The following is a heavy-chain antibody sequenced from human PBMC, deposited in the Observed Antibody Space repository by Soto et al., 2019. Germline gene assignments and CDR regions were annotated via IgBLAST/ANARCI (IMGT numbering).Heavy chain of an antibody. CDR2: ISGSGGST. J-gene: IGHJ5*02. CDR3: AKDYLSGESVLDWFDP. D-gene: IGHD3-10*01. V-gene: IGHV3-23*01. Sequence: GGSLRLSCAASGFTFRSYAMSWVRQAPGKGLEWVSAISGSGGSTYYADSGKGRFTISRDTSKNTLYLQMNSLRAEDTAVYYSAKDYLSGESVLDWFDPWGQGTLVTVSS. CDR1: GFTFRSYA.